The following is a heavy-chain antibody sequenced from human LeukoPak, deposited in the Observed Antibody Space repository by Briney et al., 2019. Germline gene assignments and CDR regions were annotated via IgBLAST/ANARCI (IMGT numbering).Heavy chain of an antibody. CDR2: ISYDGSRK. Sequence: GGSLRLSCAASGFTFNSYGMHWVRQAPGKGLEWVAVISYDGSRKHYGDSVQGRFSISRDNSKNTLYLQMNSLRAEDTAVYYCVKDRLGEAYGMDVWGQATTVTVSS. CDR1: GFTFNSYG. D-gene: IGHD3-10*01. CDR3: VKDRLGEAYGMDV. V-gene: IGHV3-30*18. J-gene: IGHJ6*02.